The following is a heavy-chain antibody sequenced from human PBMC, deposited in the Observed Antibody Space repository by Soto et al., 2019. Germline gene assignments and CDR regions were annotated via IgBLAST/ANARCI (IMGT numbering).Heavy chain of an antibody. V-gene: IGHV3-23*01. CDR2: ISGSDGKT. Sequence: PGGSLRLSCAASVFSFGSYALSLVRQAPGKGLEWVSTISGSDGKTYYADSVKGRFTISRDTSKNTLYLQMNSLRAEDTAVYYCAKLGLILYYYDSSGYPWGQGTMVTVSS. CDR1: VFSFGSYA. J-gene: IGHJ5*02. CDR3: AKLGLILYYYDSSGYP. D-gene: IGHD3-22*01.